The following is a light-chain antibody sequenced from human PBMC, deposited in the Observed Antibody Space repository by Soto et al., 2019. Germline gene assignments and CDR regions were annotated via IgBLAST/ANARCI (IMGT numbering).Light chain of an antibody. CDR2: DAS. J-gene: IGKJ1*01. CDR3: QHLSA. CDR1: QSLSSSH. Sequence: EIVLTQSPGTLSLSPGERASLSCRASQSLSSSHLIWYQQKPGQAPRFLIYDASSRATGIPDRFSGGGSGTDFTLTISRLEPEDFAVYYCQHLSAFGQGTKVEIK. V-gene: IGKV3-20*01.